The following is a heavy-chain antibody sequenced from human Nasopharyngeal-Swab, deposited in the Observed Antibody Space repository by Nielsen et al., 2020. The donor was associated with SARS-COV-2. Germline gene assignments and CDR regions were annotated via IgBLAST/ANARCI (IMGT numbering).Heavy chain of an antibody. CDR2: INTNTGNP. J-gene: IGHJ6*03. V-gene: IGHV7-4-1*02. D-gene: IGHD3-9*01. CDR3: ARDPNDFDWLITTRYYYYYMDV. Sequence: WVRQAPGQRLEWMGWINTNTGNPTYAQGFTGRFVFSLDTSVSTAYLQISSLKAEDTAVYYCARDPNDFDWLITTRYYYYYMDVWGKGTTVTVSS.